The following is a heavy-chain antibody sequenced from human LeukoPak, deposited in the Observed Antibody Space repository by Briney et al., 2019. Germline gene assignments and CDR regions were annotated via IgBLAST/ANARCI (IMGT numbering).Heavy chain of an antibody. CDR3: ARDRIGGATGWFDP. V-gene: IGHV3-11*05. CDR2: ISSSSSYT. D-gene: IGHD1-26*01. CDR1: GFTFSDYY. Sequence: PGGSLRLSCAASGFTFSDYYMSWIRQAPGKGLEWVSYISSSSSYTNYADSVKGRFTIPRDNAKNSLYLQMNSLRAEDTAVYYCARDRIGGATGWFDPWGQGTLVTVSS. J-gene: IGHJ5*02.